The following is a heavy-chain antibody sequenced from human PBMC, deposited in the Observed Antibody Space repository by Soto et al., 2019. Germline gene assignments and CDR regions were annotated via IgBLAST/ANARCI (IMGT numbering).Heavy chain of an antibody. Sequence: GASVKVSCKASGYTFTSYGISWVRQAPGQGLEWMGWISAYNGNTNYAQKLQGRVTMTTDTSTSTAYMELRSLRSDDTAVYYCARAERLGYCSGGSCPKFDYWGQGTLVTVSS. CDR3: ARAERLGYCSGGSCPKFDY. J-gene: IGHJ4*02. CDR2: ISAYNGNT. CDR1: GYTFTSYG. D-gene: IGHD2-15*01. V-gene: IGHV1-18*01.